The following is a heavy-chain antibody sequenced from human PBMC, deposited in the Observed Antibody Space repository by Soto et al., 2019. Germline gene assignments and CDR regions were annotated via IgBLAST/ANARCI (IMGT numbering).Heavy chain of an antibody. J-gene: IGHJ4*02. CDR2: INYSGST. V-gene: IGHV4-31*03. Sequence: SETLSLTCSVSGGSVSSDDYYWSWIRHHPGKGLEWIGYINYSGSTYYNPSLRSRVTMSLDTSKSQFSLNLSSLTAADTAVYYCARGLVSPHVDTPMVPYSFDYWAQGTLVTVSS. CDR1: GGSVSSDDYY. D-gene: IGHD5-18*01. CDR3: ARGLVSPHVDTPMVPYSFDY.